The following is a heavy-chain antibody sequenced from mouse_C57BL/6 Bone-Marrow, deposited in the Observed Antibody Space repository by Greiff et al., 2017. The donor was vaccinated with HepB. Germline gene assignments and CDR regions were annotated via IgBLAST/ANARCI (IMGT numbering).Heavy chain of an antibody. Sequence: VQLQQSGPVLVKPGASVKMSCKASGYTFTDYYMNWVKQSHGKSLEWIGVINPYNGGTSYNQKFKGKATLTVDKSSSTAYMELNSLTSEDSAVYYCARRESDFDYWGQGTTLTVSS. CDR3: ARRESDFDY. CDR1: GYTFTDYY. J-gene: IGHJ2*01. V-gene: IGHV1-19*01. CDR2: INPYNGGT.